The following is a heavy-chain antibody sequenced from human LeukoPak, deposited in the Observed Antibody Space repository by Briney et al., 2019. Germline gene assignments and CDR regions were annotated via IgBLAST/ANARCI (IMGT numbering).Heavy chain of an antibody. V-gene: IGHV5-51*01. CDR1: GYSFTSYW. CDR2: IYPGDSDT. Sequence: GESLKISCKGSGYSFTSYWIGWVRQMPGKGLEWMGIIYPGDSDTRYSPSLQGQVTISADKSISTAYLQWSSLKASDTAMYYCARQNSDSPNNYYDSSGYSLDYWGQGTLVTVSS. J-gene: IGHJ4*02. D-gene: IGHD3-22*01. CDR3: ARQNSDSPNNYYDSSGYSLDY.